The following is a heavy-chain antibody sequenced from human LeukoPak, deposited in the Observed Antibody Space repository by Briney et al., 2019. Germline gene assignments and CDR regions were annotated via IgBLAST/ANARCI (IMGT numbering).Heavy chain of an antibody. CDR3: ARQREQYYDYVWGSYRSNWFDP. Sequence: SETLSLTCAVYGGSFSGYYWSWIRQPPGEGLEWIGEINHSGSTNYNPSLKSRVTISVDTSKNQFSLKLSSVTAADTAVYYCARQREQYYDYVWGSYRSNWFDPWGQGTLVTVSS. V-gene: IGHV4-34*01. CDR1: GGSFSGYY. CDR2: INHSGST. D-gene: IGHD3-16*02. J-gene: IGHJ5*02.